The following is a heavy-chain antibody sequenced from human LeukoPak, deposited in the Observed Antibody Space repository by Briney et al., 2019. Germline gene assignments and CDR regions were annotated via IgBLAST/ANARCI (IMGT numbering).Heavy chain of an antibody. CDR3: ARGSGYYDILTGHIGMDV. V-gene: IGHV3-11*01. Sequence: GGSLRLSCAASGFTFSDYYMSWIRQAPGKGLEWVSYISSSGSTIYYADSVKGRFTISRDNAKNSLYLQMKSLRAEDTAVYYCARGSGYYDILTGHIGMDVWGQGTTVTVSS. D-gene: IGHD3-9*01. J-gene: IGHJ6*02. CDR2: ISSSGSTI. CDR1: GFTFSDYY.